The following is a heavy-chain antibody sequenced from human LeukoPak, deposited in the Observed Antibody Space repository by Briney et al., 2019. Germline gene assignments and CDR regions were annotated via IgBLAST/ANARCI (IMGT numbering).Heavy chain of an antibody. J-gene: IGHJ4*02. D-gene: IGHD3-22*01. CDR1: GYTLTELS. Sequence: ASVKVSCKVSGYTLTELSMHWVRQAPGQGLEWMGIINPSGGSTRYAQKFQGRVTMTRDTSTSTVYMELSSLRSEDTAVYYCARDLDSSGYYRRDWGQGTLVTVSS. CDR3: ARDLDSSGYYRRD. CDR2: INPSGGST. V-gene: IGHV1-46*01.